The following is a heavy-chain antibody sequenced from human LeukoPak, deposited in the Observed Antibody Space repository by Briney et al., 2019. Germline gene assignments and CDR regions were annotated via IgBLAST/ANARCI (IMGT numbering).Heavy chain of an antibody. D-gene: IGHD3-3*01. CDR3: AREGGFYRPLDY. J-gene: IGHJ4*02. Sequence: SETLSLTCGVSGGSVINTNWCTWGRQPPGKGLEWIGEVHLDGRTNYKPSLESRLTMSVDVSENQVSLKLTSVTAADTAVYYCAREGGFYRPLDYSGQGTLVTVSS. CDR2: VHLDGRT. V-gene: IGHV4-4*02. CDR1: GGSVINTNW.